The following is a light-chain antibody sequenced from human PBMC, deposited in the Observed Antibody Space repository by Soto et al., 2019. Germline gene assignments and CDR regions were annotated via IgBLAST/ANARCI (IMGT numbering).Light chain of an antibody. CDR2: EGS. CDR1: SSDVGSYNL. Sequence: QSALTQPASVSGSPGQSITISCTGGSSDVGSYNLVSWCQQHPGKAPKLMIYEGSRRPSGVSNRFSGSKSGNTASVTISGLQAENEADYYCCSYAGSSTFVVFGGGPKFTVL. CDR3: CSYAGSSTFVV. J-gene: IGLJ2*01. V-gene: IGLV2-23*03.